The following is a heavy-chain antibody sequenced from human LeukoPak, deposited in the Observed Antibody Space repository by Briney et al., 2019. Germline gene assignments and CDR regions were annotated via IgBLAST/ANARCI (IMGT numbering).Heavy chain of an antibody. CDR1: GGTFSRYA. D-gene: IGHD4-23*01. J-gene: IGHJ4*02. CDR2: IIPIFGTA. Sequence: SVEVSCKASGGTFSRYAISWVRQAPGQGLEWMGGIIPIFGTANYAQKFQGRVTITTDESTSTAYMELSRLRSEDTAVYYCARGKDYGGNSDTFRFDYWGQGTLVTVSS. V-gene: IGHV1-69*05. CDR3: ARGKDYGGNSDTFRFDY.